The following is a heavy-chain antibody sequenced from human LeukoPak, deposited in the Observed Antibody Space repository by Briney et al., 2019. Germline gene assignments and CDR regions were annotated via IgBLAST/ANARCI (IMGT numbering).Heavy chain of an antibody. CDR3: ARVARPYYFDY. CDR2: IYYSGST. V-gene: IGHV4-30-4*08. D-gene: IGHD5-12*01. CDR1: GGSISSGGYY. J-gene: IGHJ4*02. Sequence: SETLSLTCTVSGGSISSGGYYWSWIRQHPGKGLEWIGYIYYSGSTYYNPSLKSRVTISVDTSKNQFSLKLSSVTAADTAVYYCARVARPYYFDYWGQGTLVTVSS.